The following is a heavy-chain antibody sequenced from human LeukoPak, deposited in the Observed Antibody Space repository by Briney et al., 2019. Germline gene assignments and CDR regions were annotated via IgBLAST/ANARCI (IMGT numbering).Heavy chain of an antibody. Sequence: GGSLRLSCAASGFTFSSYVMHWVRQAPGKGLEWVAFIRYDGSNKYYADSVKGRFTISRDNSKNTLYLQMNSLRAEDTAVYYCAKETSLGELSSLDYWGQGNLVTVSS. CDR2: IRYDGSNK. V-gene: IGHV3-30*02. D-gene: IGHD3-16*02. CDR3: AKETSLGELSSLDY. CDR1: GFTFSSYV. J-gene: IGHJ4*02.